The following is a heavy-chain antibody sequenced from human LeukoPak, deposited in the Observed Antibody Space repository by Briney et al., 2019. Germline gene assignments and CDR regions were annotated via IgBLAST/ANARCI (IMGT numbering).Heavy chain of an antibody. CDR2: IKQDGSEK. CDR1: GFTFSSYW. D-gene: IGHD3-10*01. J-gene: IGHJ4*02. CDR3: ASQYYGSGSYAY. Sequence: GGSVRLSCAASGFTFSSYWMSWVRQAPGKGLEWVANIKQDGSEKYYVDSVKGRFTISRDNAKNSMYLQMNSLRAEDTAVYYCASQYYGSGSYAYWGQGTLVTVSS. V-gene: IGHV3-7*01.